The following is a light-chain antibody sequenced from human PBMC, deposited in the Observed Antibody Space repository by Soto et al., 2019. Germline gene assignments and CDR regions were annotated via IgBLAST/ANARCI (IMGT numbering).Light chain of an antibody. J-gene: IGKJ2*01. Sequence: DIVMTQSPDSLAVSLGERATIHCKSSQTVFYSANNRNYLAWYQQKPCQPPKLLLYRASIRESGVPDRFSGSGSGTDFTLTISSLQAEDVAVYYCQQYYGTPYTFGQGTKLEI. CDR3: QQYYGTPYT. V-gene: IGKV4-1*01. CDR1: QTVFYSANNRNY. CDR2: RAS.